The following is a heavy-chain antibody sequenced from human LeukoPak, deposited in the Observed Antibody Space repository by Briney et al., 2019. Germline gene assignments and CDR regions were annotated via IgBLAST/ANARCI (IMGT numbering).Heavy chain of an antibody. CDR2: TSSSGDIT. Sequence: GGSLRLSCAASGFTFSDCFMSWIRQAPGRGLEWISYTSSSGDITYYADSVKGRFTISRDNARNSLYLQMNSLRAEDTAVYYCARSSRQKLEHYDYYYIDVWGNGTTVTVSS. V-gene: IGHV3-11*01. CDR1: GFTFSDCF. CDR3: ARSSRQKLEHYDYYYIDV. J-gene: IGHJ6*03. D-gene: IGHD1-1*01.